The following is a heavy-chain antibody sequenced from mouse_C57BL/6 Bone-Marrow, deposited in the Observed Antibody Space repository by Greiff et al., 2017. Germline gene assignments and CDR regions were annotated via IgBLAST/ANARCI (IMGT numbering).Heavy chain of an antibody. J-gene: IGHJ1*01. CDR1: GYSFTGYY. D-gene: IGHD2-1*01. CDR3: ARRGDGNYWYFDV. Sequence: VQLQQSGPELVKPGASVKISCKASGYSFTGYYMHWVKQSHVKSLEWIGRINPYNGATSYNQNFKDKASLTVDKSSSTAYMELHSLTSEDSAVYDCARRGDGNYWYFDVWGAGTTVTVSS. V-gene: IGHV1-31*01. CDR2: INPYNGAT.